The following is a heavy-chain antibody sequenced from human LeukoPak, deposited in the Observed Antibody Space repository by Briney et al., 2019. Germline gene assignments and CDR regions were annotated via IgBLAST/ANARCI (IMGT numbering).Heavy chain of an antibody. CDR1: GFTFSSYG. Sequence: GGSLRLSCAASGFTFSSYGMHWVRQAPGKGLEWVAVISYDGSNKYYADSVKGRFTISRDNSKNTLYLQMNSLRAEDTAVYYCARDAGYCSSTSCYRHYYYYYGMDVWGQGTTVTVSS. D-gene: IGHD2-2*03. V-gene: IGHV3-30*03. CDR2: ISYDGSNK. J-gene: IGHJ6*02. CDR3: ARDAGYCSSTSCYRHYYYYYGMDV.